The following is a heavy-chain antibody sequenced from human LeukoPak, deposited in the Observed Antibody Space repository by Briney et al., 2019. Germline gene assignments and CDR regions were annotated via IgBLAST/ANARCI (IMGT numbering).Heavy chain of an antibody. CDR1: GFTVSSNY. J-gene: IGHJ4*02. Sequence: GGSLRLSCAASGFTVSSNYMSWVRQAPGKGLEYVSAISSNGGSTYYADSVKGRFTISRDNSKNTLYLQMSSLRAEDTAVYYCIRYSYGYGFDYWGQGTLVTVSS. CDR2: ISSNGGST. CDR3: IRYSYGYGFDY. D-gene: IGHD5-18*01. V-gene: IGHV3-64D*06.